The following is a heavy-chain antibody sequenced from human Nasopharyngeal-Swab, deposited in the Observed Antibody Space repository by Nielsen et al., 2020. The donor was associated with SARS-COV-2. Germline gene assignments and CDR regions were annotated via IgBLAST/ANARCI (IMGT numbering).Heavy chain of an antibody. D-gene: IGHD1-26*01. CDR3: TTEHWEAFDI. CDR1: GFTFSDYY. Sequence: GESLKISCAASGFTFSDYYMSWVRQAPGKGLEWVGRIKSKTDGGTADYAAPVKGRFTISRDESKNTLYLQMNSLKTEVTAVYYCTTEHWEAFDIWGQGTMVTVSS. J-gene: IGHJ3*02. CDR2: IKSKTDGGTA. V-gene: IGHV3-15*01.